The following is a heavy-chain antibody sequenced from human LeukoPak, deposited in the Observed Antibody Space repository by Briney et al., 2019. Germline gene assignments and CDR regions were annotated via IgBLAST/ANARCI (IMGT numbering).Heavy chain of an antibody. V-gene: IGHV1-69*13. J-gene: IGHJ4*02. Sequence: GASVKVSCKASGGTFSSYAISWVRQAPGQGLEWMGGIIPIFGTANYAQKFQGRVTITADESTSTAYMELSSLRSEDTAVYYCATTPGYSSGWYYDYWGQGPWSPSPQ. CDR1: GGTFSSYA. CDR3: ATTPGYSSGWYYDY. D-gene: IGHD6-19*01. CDR2: IIPIFGTA.